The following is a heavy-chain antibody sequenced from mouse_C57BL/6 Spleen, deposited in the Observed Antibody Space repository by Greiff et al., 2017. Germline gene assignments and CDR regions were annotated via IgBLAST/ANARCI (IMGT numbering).Heavy chain of an antibody. CDR2: IRSKSNNYAT. Sequence: EVKLVESGGGLVQPKGSLKLSCAASGFSFNTYAMNWVRQAPGKGLEWVARIRSKSNNYATYYADSVKDRFTISRDDSESMLYLQMNNLKTEDTAMYYCVRWDGNYAMDYWGQGTSVTVSS. CDR3: VRWDGNYAMDY. J-gene: IGHJ4*01. V-gene: IGHV10-1*01. D-gene: IGHD2-1*01. CDR1: GFSFNTYA.